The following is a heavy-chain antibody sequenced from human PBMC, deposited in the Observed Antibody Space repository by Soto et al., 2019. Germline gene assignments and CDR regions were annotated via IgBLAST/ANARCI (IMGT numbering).Heavy chain of an antibody. J-gene: IGHJ4*02. Sequence: EVQLVQSGAEVKKPGESLKISCKGSGYSFTSYWIGWVRQMPGKGLEWMGIIYPGDSDTRYSPSFQGQVTISADKSISTAYLQWSSLKASDTAMYYCARQFSYYGSGSYRGDLGYWGQGTLVTVSS. CDR1: GYSFTSYW. CDR2: IYPGDSDT. CDR3: ARQFSYYGSGSYRGDLGY. V-gene: IGHV5-51*01. D-gene: IGHD3-10*01.